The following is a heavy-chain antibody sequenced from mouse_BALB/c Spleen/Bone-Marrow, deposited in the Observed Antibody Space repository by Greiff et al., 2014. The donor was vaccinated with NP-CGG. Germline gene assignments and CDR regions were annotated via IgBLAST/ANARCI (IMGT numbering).Heavy chain of an antibody. CDR3: ARWDSSGYVGFAY. CDR1: GFNIKDYY. V-gene: IGHV14-1*02. D-gene: IGHD3-2*01. J-gene: IGHJ3*01. CDR2: IDPENGNT. Sequence: EVQLQQSGAELVRPGALVKLSCKASGFNIKDYYMHWVKQRPEQGLEWIGWIDPENGNTIYDPKFQGKASITPDTSFNTAYLQLSSLTSEDTAVYYCARWDSSGYVGFAYWGQGTLVTVSA.